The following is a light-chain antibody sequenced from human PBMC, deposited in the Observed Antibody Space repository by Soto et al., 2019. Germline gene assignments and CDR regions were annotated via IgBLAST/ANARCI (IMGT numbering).Light chain of an antibody. Sequence: EFVLTHSPGTLSLSPVERATLSFSSSQSVSSSYIAWYQQKPGQAPRLLIYGPSSRATGIPDRFSGSGSGTDFTLTISRLEPEDFALYYCQQYGGSPITFGQGTRLEIK. CDR1: QSVSSSY. V-gene: IGKV3-20*01. CDR3: QQYGGSPIT. J-gene: IGKJ5*01. CDR2: GPS.